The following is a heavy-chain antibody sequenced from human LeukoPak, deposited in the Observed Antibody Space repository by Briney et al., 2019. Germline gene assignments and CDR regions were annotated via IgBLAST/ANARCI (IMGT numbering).Heavy chain of an antibody. Sequence: ASVKVSCKASGYTFTSYYMHWVRQAPGQGLEWMGIINPSGGSTSYAQKFQGRVTMTRDTSTSTVYMELSSLRSEDTAVYYCASLTWDPVRRAFYDYWGQGTLVTVSS. CDR1: GYTFTSYY. CDR3: ASLTWDPVRRAFYDY. J-gene: IGHJ4*02. CDR2: INPSGGST. D-gene: IGHD3-3*02. V-gene: IGHV1-46*01.